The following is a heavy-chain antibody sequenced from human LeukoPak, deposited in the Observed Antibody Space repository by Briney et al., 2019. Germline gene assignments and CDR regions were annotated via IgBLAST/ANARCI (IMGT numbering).Heavy chain of an antibody. CDR3: ARGVAENGNPNYFDP. Sequence: PGGSLRLSCAASGFTFSSYWMHWVRQAPGKGLVWVSRINSDGSSTSYADSVKGRFTISRDNSKNTLYLQMNSLRAEDTAVYSCARGVAENGNPNYFDPWGRGTLVTVSS. V-gene: IGHV3-74*01. D-gene: IGHD6-13*01. CDR1: GFTFSSYW. CDR2: INSDGSST. J-gene: IGHJ5*02.